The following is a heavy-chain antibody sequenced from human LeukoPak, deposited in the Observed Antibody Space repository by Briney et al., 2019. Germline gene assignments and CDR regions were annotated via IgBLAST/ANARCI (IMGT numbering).Heavy chain of an antibody. CDR2: INPFGGST. V-gene: IGHV1-46*01. CDR1: GYTFTSYC. J-gene: IGHJ4*02. D-gene: IGHD2-15*01. Sequence: ASVKVSCKASGYTFTSYCMHWVRQAPGQGLDWMGIINPFGGSTSYAQKFQGRVTMTRDTSTSTVYMGLSSLRSEDTALYYCARGYCSGGTSYPIDYWGQGTLVTISS. CDR3: ARGYCSGGTSYPIDY.